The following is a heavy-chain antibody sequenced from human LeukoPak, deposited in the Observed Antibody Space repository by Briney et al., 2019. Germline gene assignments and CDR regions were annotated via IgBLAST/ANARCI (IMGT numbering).Heavy chain of an antibody. J-gene: IGHJ3*02. Sequence: GESLKISCQGSGYNFPIYWIGWVRQMPGQGLEWMGIIYPDDSNTIYGPSFQGQVTISADKSINTAYLEWSSLKASDTAIYYCARLASVFHHAFDIWGQGTMVTVSS. CDR2: IYPDDSNT. D-gene: IGHD2-21*01. CDR3: ARLASVFHHAFDI. V-gene: IGHV5-51*01. CDR1: GYNFPIYW.